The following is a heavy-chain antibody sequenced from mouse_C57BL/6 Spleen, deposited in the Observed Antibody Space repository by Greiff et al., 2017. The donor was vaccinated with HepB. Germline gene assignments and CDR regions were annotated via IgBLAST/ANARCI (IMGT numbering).Heavy chain of an antibody. CDR3: ALDIPYGNYVGFNY. CDR1: GFNIKDYY. Sequence: VQLKQSGAELVKPGASVKLSCTASGFNIKDYYMHWVKQRTEQGLEWIGRIDPEDGETKYAPTFQGKATITADTSSNTAYLQLSSLTSEDTAVYYCALDIPYGNYVGFNYWGQGTTLTVSS. D-gene: IGHD2-1*01. J-gene: IGHJ2*01. CDR2: IDPEDGET. V-gene: IGHV14-2*01.